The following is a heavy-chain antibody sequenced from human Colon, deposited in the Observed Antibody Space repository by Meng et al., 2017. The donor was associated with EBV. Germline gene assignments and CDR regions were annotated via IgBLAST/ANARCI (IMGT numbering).Heavy chain of an antibody. V-gene: IGHV4-39*01. CDR3: ARRRGGSGRDC. CDR1: GGSISSSHYY. Sequence: RHMQESGPGLGQPSATLPLPCTVSGGSISSSHYYWGWVRQPPGKGLQWIGTIYHSGSTSYNPSLQSRVTMFVDTSKNQFSLMLTSVTATDTAVYYCARRRGGSGRDCWGQGTLVTVSS. CDR2: IYHSGST. J-gene: IGHJ4*02. D-gene: IGHD3-10*01.